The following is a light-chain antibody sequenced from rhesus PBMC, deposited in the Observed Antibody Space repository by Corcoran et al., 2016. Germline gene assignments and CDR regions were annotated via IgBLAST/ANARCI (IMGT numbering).Light chain of an antibody. V-gene: IGKV1S14*01. CDR2: YAA. CDR1: QGISNY. J-gene: IGKJ1*01. Sequence: DIQMTQSPSSLSASVGDTVTITCRASQGISNYLAWYQQKPGKAPKPLIYYAANLESGVPSRFSGSGSGTDFTLTISSLQPEDCAIYYCRQHNSYPRTFGQGTKVEIK. CDR3: RQHNSYPRT.